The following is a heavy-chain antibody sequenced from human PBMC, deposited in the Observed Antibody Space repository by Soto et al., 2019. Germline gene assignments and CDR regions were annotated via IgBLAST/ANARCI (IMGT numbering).Heavy chain of an antibody. V-gene: IGHV1-69*02. J-gene: IGHJ4*02. CDR2: IIPILGIA. CDR3: ARTSDSGSGYPFDY. CDR1: GGTFSSYI. D-gene: IGHD3-3*01. Sequence: SSVKVSCKASGGTFSSYIISWVRQAPGQGLEWMGRIIPILGIANYAQKFQGRVTITADKSTSTAYMELSSLRSEDTAVYYCARTSDSGSGYPFDYWGQGTLVTVSS.